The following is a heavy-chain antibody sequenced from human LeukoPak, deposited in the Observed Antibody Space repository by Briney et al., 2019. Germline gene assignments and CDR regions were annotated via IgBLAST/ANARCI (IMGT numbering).Heavy chain of an antibody. CDR1: GGTFSSCA. CDR2: IIPIFGTA. Sequence: SVKVSCKASGGTFSSCAISWVRQAPGQGLEWMGGIIPIFGTANYAQKFQGRVTITADESTSTAYMELSSLRSEDTAVYYCAHGEGDSSSWSYYFDYWGQGTLVTVSS. V-gene: IGHV1-69*01. J-gene: IGHJ4*02. CDR3: AHGEGDSSSWSYYFDY. D-gene: IGHD6-13*01.